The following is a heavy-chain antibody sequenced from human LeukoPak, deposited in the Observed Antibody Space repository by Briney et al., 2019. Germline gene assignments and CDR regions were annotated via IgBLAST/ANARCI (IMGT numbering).Heavy chain of an antibody. Sequence: SETLSLTCAVYGGSFSGYYWSWIRQPPGKGLEWIGEINHSGSTNYNPSLKSRVTISVDTYKNQFSLKLSSLTATDTAVYYCARARDYYDSSGYYNYWGQGTLVTVSS. CDR1: GGSFSGYY. J-gene: IGHJ4*02. V-gene: IGHV4-34*01. CDR3: ARARDYYDSSGYYNY. D-gene: IGHD3-22*01. CDR2: INHSGST.